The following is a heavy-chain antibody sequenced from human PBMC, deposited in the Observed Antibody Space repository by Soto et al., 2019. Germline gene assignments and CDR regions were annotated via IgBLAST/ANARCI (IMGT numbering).Heavy chain of an antibody. D-gene: IGHD3-10*01. V-gene: IGHV3-15*01. CDR3: VTEGSPYGHQSIGY. J-gene: IGHJ4*02. CDR2: IKSKSSGGTT. CDR1: GITVTDAW. Sequence: EVQLVESGGDLVKPGGSLRLSCAASGITVTDAWMNWVRQAPGKGLEWVGRIKSKSSGGTTDYIAPVKGRFTISRDDSRNTLYLQMNSLTTEDTGLYYCVTEGSPYGHQSIGYWGQGTLVTVSS.